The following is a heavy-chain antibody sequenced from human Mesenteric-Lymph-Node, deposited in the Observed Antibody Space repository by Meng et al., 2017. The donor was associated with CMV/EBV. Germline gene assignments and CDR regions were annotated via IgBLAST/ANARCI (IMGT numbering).Heavy chain of an antibody. CDR1: GFTFSSYS. Sequence: GGSLRLSCAASGFTFSSYSMNWVRQAPGKGLEWVTYISSSGSTRYYADSVKGRFTISRDNAKNSLYLQMNSLRAEDTAVYYCARDYDSSGYYPGYFQHWGQGTLVTVSS. D-gene: IGHD3-22*01. CDR2: ISSSGSTR. CDR3: ARDYDSSGYYPGYFQH. J-gene: IGHJ1*01. V-gene: IGHV3-48*04.